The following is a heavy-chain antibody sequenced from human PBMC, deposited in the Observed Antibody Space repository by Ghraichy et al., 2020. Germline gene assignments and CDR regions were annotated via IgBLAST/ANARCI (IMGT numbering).Heavy chain of an antibody. CDR3: ARGPYCGGDCYLNYYYYYYMDV. CDR2: IYYSGST. Sequence: SETLSLTCTVSGGSISSYYWSWIRQPPGKGLEWIGYIYYSGSTNYNPSLKSRVTISVDTSKNQFSLKLSSVTAADTAVYYCARGPYCGGDCYLNYYYYYYMDVWGKGTTVTVSS. CDR1: GGSISSYY. V-gene: IGHV4-59*01. D-gene: IGHD2-21*01. J-gene: IGHJ6*03.